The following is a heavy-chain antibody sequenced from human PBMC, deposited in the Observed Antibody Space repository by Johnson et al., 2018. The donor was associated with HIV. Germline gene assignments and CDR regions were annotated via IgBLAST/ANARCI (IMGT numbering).Heavy chain of an antibody. D-gene: IGHD1-7*01. V-gene: IGHV3-11*01. J-gene: IGHJ3*02. CDR3: AKGDRYNWNYVSAFDI. Sequence: VQLVESGGDLVKPGGSLRLSCAASGFIFSDYYMTWIRQAPGKGLESISYISSSGRTIYYADSVKGRFTISRDNSKNTLYLQMNSLRAEDTAVYYCAKGDRYNWNYVSAFDIWGQGTMVTVSS. CDR1: GFIFSDYY. CDR2: ISSSGRTI.